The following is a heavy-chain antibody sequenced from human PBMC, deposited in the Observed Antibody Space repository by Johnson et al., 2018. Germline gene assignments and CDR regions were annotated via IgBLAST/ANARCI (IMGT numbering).Heavy chain of an antibody. Sequence: VQLVQSGGRLVQPGMSLTLACTVSGFTFDDYDMHWVRHSPGRGLEWVSGITWRSQDVAYADSVKGRFVISRDNAHNILHLEMNNLEIEDTALYFCAKGGAYGRALLRCYKHGFDGWGQGTAVTGSS. D-gene: IGHD2-15*01. CDR3: AKGGAYGRALLRCYKHGFDG. J-gene: IGHJ6*02. CDR1: GFTFDDYD. V-gene: IGHV3-9*01. CDR2: ITWRSQDV.